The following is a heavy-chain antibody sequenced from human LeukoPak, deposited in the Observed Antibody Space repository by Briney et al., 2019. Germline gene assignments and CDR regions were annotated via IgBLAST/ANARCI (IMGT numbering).Heavy chain of an antibody. V-gene: IGHV3-30*02. D-gene: IGHD3-3*01. CDR1: GFTFSSYG. Sequence: GGSLRLSCAASGFTFSSYGMHWVRQAPGKGLEWVAFIRYDGSNKYYADSVKGRFTISRDNSKNTLYLQMNSLRAEDTAVYYCAEPDDLWNAFDIWGQGTMVTVSS. CDR2: IRYDGSNK. J-gene: IGHJ3*02. CDR3: AEPDDLWNAFDI.